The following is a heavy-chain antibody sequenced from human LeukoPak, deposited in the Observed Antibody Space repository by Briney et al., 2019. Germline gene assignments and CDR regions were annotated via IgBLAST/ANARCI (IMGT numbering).Heavy chain of an antibody. CDR3: ARDLGTTFPDY. D-gene: IGHD3-16*01. CDR2: INPSGGST. CDR1: GYTFTSYY. Sequence: ASVKVSCKASGYTFTSYYMHWVRQAPGQGLEWMGIINPSGGSTSYAQKFQGRVTMTRDTSTSTVYMELSSLRSEDTAVYCCARDLGTTFPDYWGQGTLVTVSS. V-gene: IGHV1-46*01. J-gene: IGHJ4*02.